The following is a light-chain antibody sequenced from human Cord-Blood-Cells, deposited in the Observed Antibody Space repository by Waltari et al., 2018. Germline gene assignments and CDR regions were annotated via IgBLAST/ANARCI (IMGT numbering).Light chain of an antibody. V-gene: IGLV1-44*01. CDR3: AAWDDSLNGVV. J-gene: IGLJ2*01. CDR2: SNN. CDR1: SSNIGSNH. Sequence: QSVLTQPPSASGTPGQRVTIPCSGSSSNIGSNHANWYQHPPGTAPKPLIYSNNQRPSGVPDRFSGSKSGTSASLAISGLQSEDEADYYCAAWDDSLNGVVFGGGTKLTVL.